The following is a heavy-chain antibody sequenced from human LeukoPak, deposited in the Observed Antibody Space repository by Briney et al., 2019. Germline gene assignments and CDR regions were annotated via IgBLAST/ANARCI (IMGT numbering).Heavy chain of an antibody. J-gene: IGHJ4*02. CDR3: ASSEIVVVPAAMGYFDY. D-gene: IGHD2-2*01. CDR2: IYTSGST. Sequence: SETLSLTCAVYGGSFSGYYWSWIRQPAGKGLEWIGRIYTSGSTNYNPSLKSRVTISVDTSKNQFSLKLSSVTAADTAVYYCASSEIVVVPAAMGYFDYWGQGTLVTVSS. CDR1: GGSFSGYY. V-gene: IGHV4-59*10.